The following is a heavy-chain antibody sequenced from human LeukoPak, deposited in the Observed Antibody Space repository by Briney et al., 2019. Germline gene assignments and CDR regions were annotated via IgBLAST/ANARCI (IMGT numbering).Heavy chain of an antibody. Sequence: PGGSLRLSCAASGFIFSSYWMHWVRQAPGKGLVWVSRINSDGSSTSYADSVKGRFTISRDNAKNTLYLQMNSLRAEDTAVYYCASMNSGSYNRWDNWFDPWGQGTLVTVSS. CDR3: ASMNSGSYNRWDNWFDP. D-gene: IGHD1-26*01. CDR2: INSDGSST. V-gene: IGHV3-74*01. CDR1: GFIFSSYW. J-gene: IGHJ5*02.